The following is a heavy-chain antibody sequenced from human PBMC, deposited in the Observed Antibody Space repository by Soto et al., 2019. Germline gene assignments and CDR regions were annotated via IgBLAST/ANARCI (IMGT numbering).Heavy chain of an antibody. J-gene: IGHJ6*02. D-gene: IGHD3-10*01. CDR3: ASLRGITMVRGYYYYGMDV. V-gene: IGHV1-69*13. Sequence: ASVKVSCKASGGTFSSYAISWVRQAPGQGLDWMGGIIPIFGTANYAQKFQGRVTITADESTSTAYMELSSLRSEDTAVYYCASLRGITMVRGYYYYGMDVWGQGTTVTVSS. CDR2: IIPIFGTA. CDR1: GGTFSSYA.